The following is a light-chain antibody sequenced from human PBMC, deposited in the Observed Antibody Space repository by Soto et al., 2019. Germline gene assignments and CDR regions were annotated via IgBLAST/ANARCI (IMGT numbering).Light chain of an antibody. CDR3: QQRTNWPVT. CDR2: DAS. Sequence: EIVLTQSPATLSLSPGERATLSCRASQSVSSYLAWYQQKPGQAPRLLIYDASNRATGIPVRFSGSGSGTDFTLTINSLEPEDFAVYYCQQRTNWPVTFGQGTRL. V-gene: IGKV3-11*01. CDR1: QSVSSY. J-gene: IGKJ5*01.